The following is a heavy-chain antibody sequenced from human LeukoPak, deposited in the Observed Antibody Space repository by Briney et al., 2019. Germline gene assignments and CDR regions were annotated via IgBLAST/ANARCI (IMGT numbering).Heavy chain of an antibody. V-gene: IGHV3-74*01. CDR3: ASGTGYYPSDY. Sequence: GGSLRLSCAASGFTFSSYWMHWVRQAPGKGLVWVSRINSDGSSTSYADSVKGRFTISRDSAKNTLYLQMNSLRAEDTAVYYCASGTGYYPSDYWGQGTLVTVSS. CDR1: GFTFSSYW. J-gene: IGHJ4*02. D-gene: IGHD3/OR15-3a*01. CDR2: INSDGSST.